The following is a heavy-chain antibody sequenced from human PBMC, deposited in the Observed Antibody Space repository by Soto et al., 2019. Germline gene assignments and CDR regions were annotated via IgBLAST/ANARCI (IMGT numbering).Heavy chain of an antibody. CDR2: INAGNGNT. J-gene: IGHJ4*02. Sequence: QVQLVQSGAEVKKPGASVKVSCKASGYTFTSYAMHWVRQAPGQRLEWTGWINAGNGNTKYSQKFQGRVTITRDTSASTAYMELSSLRSEDTAVYYCARGPLPRTYASSDWGQGTLVTVSS. CDR1: GYTFTSYA. CDR3: ARGPLPRTYASSD. D-gene: IGHD6-6*01. V-gene: IGHV1-3*01.